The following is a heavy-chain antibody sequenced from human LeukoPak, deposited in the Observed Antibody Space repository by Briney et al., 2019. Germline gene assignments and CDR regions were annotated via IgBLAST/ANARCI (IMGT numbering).Heavy chain of an antibody. Sequence: GGSLRLSCAASGFTFSSYAMSWVRQAPGKGLEWVSAISGSGGSTYYADSVKGRFTISRDNSKNTLYLQMNSLRAEDTAVYYCAKTTGIVMVVAATPYAFDIWGQGTMVTVSS. V-gene: IGHV3-23*01. J-gene: IGHJ3*02. CDR1: GFTFSSYA. CDR2: ISGSGGST. CDR3: AKTTGIVMVVAATPYAFDI. D-gene: IGHD2-15*01.